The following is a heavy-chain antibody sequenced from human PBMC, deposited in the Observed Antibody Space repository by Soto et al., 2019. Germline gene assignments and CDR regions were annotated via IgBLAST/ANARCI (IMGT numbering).Heavy chain of an antibody. V-gene: IGHV3-23*01. CDR3: ANLAGGWYEAFGI. Sequence: EVQLLESGGGLVQPGGSLRLSCAASGFTFSSYAMTWVRQAPGKGLEWVSSISGSGGRAYYADSVEGRFTISRDNSKNTLDLQINSLRAEDTAVYYCANLAGGWYEAFGIWGQGTMVTVSS. J-gene: IGHJ3*02. CDR2: ISGSGGRA. CDR1: GFTFSSYA. D-gene: IGHD6-19*01.